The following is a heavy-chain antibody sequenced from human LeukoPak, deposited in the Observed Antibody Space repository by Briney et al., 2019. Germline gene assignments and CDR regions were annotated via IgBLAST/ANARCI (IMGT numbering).Heavy chain of an antibody. Sequence: SETLSLTCTVSGGSISSYYWSWIRQPPGKGLEWIGYIYYSGSTNYNPSLKSRVTISVDTSKNQFSLKLSSVTAADTAVYYCARTAASWYITDYWGQGTLVTVSS. CDR3: ARTAASWYITDY. CDR2: IYYSGST. J-gene: IGHJ4*02. D-gene: IGHD6-13*01. CDR1: GGSISSYY. V-gene: IGHV4-59*01.